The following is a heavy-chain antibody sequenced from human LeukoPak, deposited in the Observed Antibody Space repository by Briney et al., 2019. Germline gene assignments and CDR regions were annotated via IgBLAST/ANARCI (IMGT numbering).Heavy chain of an antibody. V-gene: IGHV4-61*01. D-gene: IGHD4-17*01. J-gene: IGHJ1*01. CDR3: ARDGGSYSDIAEYFQH. CDR1: GGSVSSGPYY. Sequence: KPSETLSLTCTVSGGSVSSGPYYWSWIRQPPGKGLEWIGYIYHSGNTNYNPSLKSRVTISVDRSKNQFSLKLSSVTAADTAVYYCARDGGSYSDIAEYFQHWGQGTLVTVFS. CDR2: IYHSGNT.